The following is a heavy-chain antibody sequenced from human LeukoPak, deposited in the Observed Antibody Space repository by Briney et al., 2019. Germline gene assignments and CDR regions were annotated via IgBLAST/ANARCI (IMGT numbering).Heavy chain of an antibody. D-gene: IGHD3-22*01. CDR3: ARASSPFNTYYYDSSGYYYGGIDY. J-gene: IGHJ4*02. CDR2: IWYDGSKK. CDR1: GFTFRSFA. V-gene: IGHV3-33*01. Sequence: AGGSLRLSCAASGFTFRSFAIHWVRQAPGKGLEWVAFIWYDGSKKYYADSVKGRFTISRDNSKNTLYLQMNSLRAEDTAVYYCARASSPFNTYYYDSSGYYYGGIDYWGQGTLVTVSS.